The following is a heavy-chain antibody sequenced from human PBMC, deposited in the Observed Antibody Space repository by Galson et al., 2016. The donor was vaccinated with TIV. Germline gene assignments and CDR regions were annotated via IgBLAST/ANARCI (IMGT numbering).Heavy chain of an antibody. Sequence: SVKVSCKASGYTFAIYAMHWVRQAPGQRLEWLGWFNAGNGNTNYSQKFQGRVTITWDTSASTAYMELSSLVFEDTAVYYCARPPYWGGDCYKDDLWGQGTRFTVYS. J-gene: IGHJ5*02. CDR2: FNAGNGNT. CDR1: GYTFAIYA. D-gene: IGHD2-21*01. V-gene: IGHV1-3*01. CDR3: ARPPYWGGDCYKDDL.